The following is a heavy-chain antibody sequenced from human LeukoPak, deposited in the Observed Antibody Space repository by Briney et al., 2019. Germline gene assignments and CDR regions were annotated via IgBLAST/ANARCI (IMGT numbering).Heavy chain of an antibody. CDR1: GXTFSLYS. CDR3: ARDQDSSSWFGSDY. D-gene: IGHD6-13*01. J-gene: IGHJ4*02. V-gene: IGHV3-48*02. Sequence: GGSLRLSCAASGXTFSLYSMNWVRQAPGKGLEWVSYISGSSNTIYYADSVKGRFTISRDNAKNSLYLQMNSLRDEDTAVYYCARDQDSSSWFGSDYWGQGTLVTVSS. CDR2: ISGSSNTI.